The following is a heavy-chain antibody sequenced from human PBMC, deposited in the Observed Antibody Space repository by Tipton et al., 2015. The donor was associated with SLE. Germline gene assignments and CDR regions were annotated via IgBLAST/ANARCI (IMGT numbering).Heavy chain of an antibody. CDR1: GGSISSYY. CDR2: IYYSGST. Sequence: TLSLTCTVSGGSISSYYWSWIRQPPGKGLEWIGYIYYSGSTNYNPSPKSRVTISVDTSKNQFSLKLSSVTAADTAVYYCARPRIVGATSPFDYWGQGTLVTVSS. D-gene: IGHD1-26*01. CDR3: ARPRIVGATSPFDY. V-gene: IGHV4-59*08. J-gene: IGHJ4*02.